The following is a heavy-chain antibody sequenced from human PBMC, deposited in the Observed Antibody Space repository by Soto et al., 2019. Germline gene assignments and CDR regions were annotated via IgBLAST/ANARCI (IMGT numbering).Heavy chain of an antibody. CDR2: IKSKTDGGTT. D-gene: IGHD6-13*01. Sequence: GSLRLSCAASGFTFSNAWMNWVRQAPGKGLEWVGRIKSKTDGGTTDYAAPVKGRFTISRDDSKNTLYLQMNSLKTEDTAVYYCTTCLSSWTYYYYGMDVWGQGTTVTVSS. V-gene: IGHV3-15*07. CDR1: GFTFSNAW. CDR3: TTCLSSWTYYYYGMDV. J-gene: IGHJ6*02.